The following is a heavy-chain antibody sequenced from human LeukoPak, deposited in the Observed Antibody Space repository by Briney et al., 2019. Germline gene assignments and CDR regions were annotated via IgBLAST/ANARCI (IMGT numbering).Heavy chain of an antibody. J-gene: IGHJ5*02. CDR3: ARVRSMVRDQNWFDP. Sequence: HSETLSLTCTVSGGSISSGSYYWSWIRQPAGKGLEWIGRIYTSRSTNYNPSLKSRVTISVDTSKNQFSLKLSSVTAADTAVYYCARVRSMVRDQNWFDPWGQGTLVTVSS. CDR2: IYTSRST. V-gene: IGHV4-61*02. D-gene: IGHD3-10*01. CDR1: GGSISSGSYY.